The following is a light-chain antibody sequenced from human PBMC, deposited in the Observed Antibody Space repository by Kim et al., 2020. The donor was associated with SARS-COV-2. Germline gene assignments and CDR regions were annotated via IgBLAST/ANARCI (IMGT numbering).Light chain of an antibody. Sequence: AIRMTQSPSSFSASTGDRVTITCRASQGISSYLAWYQQKPGKAPKLLIYAASTLQSGVPSRFSGSGSGTDFTLTIRCLQSEDFATFYCQPYYSYPRTFGQGTKLEI. V-gene: IGKV1-8*01. CDR3: QPYYSYPRT. J-gene: IGKJ2*01. CDR2: AAS. CDR1: QGISSY.